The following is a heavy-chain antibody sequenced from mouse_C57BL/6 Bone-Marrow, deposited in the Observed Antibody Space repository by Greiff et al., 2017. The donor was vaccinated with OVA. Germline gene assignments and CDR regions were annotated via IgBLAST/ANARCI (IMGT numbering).Heavy chain of an antibody. CDR3: ARRANWIDY. Sequence: QVQLQQSGAELAKPGASVKLSCKASGYTFTSYWMHWVKQRPGQGLEWIGVIDPSDSYTNYNQKFKGKATLTVDTSSSTAYMQLSSLTSEDSAVYYCARRANWIDYWGQGTTLTVSS. CDR2: IDPSDSYT. V-gene: IGHV1-59*01. D-gene: IGHD4-1*01. CDR1: GYTFTSYW. J-gene: IGHJ2*01.